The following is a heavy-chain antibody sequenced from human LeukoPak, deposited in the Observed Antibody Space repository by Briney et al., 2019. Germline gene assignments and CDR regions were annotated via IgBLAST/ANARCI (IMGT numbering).Heavy chain of an antibody. CDR3: ARSPTYGVPGPVEFDY. CDR1: AASISNGDYY. D-gene: IGHD4-17*01. J-gene: IGHJ4*02. CDR2: IYYSGST. Sequence: SETLSLTCSVSAASISNGDYYWSWLRQPLGKGLEWIGYIYYSGSTYFNPSLKSRVTMSMDTSKNQFSLKLTSVTAADTAVYYCARSPTYGVPGPVEFDYWGQGTLVTVSS. V-gene: IGHV4-30-4*08.